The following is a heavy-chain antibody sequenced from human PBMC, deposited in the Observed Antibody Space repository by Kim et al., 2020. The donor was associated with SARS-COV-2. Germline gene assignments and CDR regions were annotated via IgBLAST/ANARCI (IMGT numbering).Heavy chain of an antibody. D-gene: IGHD6-13*01. CDR1: CVSISSSVYA. J-gene: IGHJ4*02. CDR2: IYYSWST. Sequence: SETLSLTFTVSCVSISSSVYALFWILQPPGQGLEGIGSIYYSWSTYYNPSLKSRVTISVDTSKNQFSLKLSSVTAADTAVYYCARTLEDSSWDPFDYWGQGTLVTVSS. CDR3: ARTLEDSSWDPFDY. V-gene: IGHV4-39*01.